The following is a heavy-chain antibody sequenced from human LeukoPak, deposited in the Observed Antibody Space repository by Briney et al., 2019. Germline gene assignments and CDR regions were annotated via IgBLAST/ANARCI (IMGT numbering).Heavy chain of an antibody. CDR2: ISTSSSYI. Sequence: GGSLRLSCAASGFTFSSYSMNWVRQAPGKGLEWVSSISTSSSYIYYADSVKGRFTISRDNAKNSLYLQMNSLRAEDTAVYYYARVSGYCSSTSCERGFDPWGQGTLVTVSS. V-gene: IGHV3-21*01. CDR1: GFTFSSYS. J-gene: IGHJ5*02. CDR3: ARVSGYCSSTSCERGFDP. D-gene: IGHD2-2*01.